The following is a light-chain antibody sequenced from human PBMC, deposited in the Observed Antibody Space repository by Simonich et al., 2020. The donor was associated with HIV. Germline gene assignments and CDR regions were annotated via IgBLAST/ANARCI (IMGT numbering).Light chain of an antibody. J-gene: IGKJ1*01. Sequence: EIVMTQSPATLSVSPGERATLSCRASQSVSSNLAWYQQKPGQAPRLLIYGASTRATGIPARFSGSGSGTHFTLTISRLEPEDFAVYYCQQYGRSPNTFGQGTKVEIK. CDR1: QSVSSN. CDR3: QQYGRSPNT. V-gene: IGKV3-15*01. CDR2: GAS.